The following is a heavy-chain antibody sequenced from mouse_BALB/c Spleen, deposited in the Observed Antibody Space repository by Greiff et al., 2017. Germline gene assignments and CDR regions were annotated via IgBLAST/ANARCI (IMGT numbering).Heavy chain of an antibody. CDR2: IRNKANGYTT. CDR1: GFTFTDYY. CDR3: ARDINYRYEESYAMDY. V-gene: IGHV7-3*02. Sequence: EVKLVESGGGLVQPGGSLRLSCATSGFTFTDYYMSWVRQPPGKALEWLGFIRNKANGYTTEYSASVKGRFTISRDNSQSILYLQMNTLRAEDSATYYCARDINYRYEESYAMDYWGQGTSVTVSS. D-gene: IGHD2-14*01. J-gene: IGHJ4*01.